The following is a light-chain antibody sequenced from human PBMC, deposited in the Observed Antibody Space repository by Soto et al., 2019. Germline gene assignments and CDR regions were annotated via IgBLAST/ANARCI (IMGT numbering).Light chain of an antibody. CDR1: QSGSSSY. V-gene: IGKV3-20*01. J-gene: IGKJ2*01. CDR2: GAS. CDR3: QQYGTSPYT. Sequence: EIVLTQSPGTLSLSPGERATLSCRASQSGSSSYLAWYQQKPGQAPRLLLYGASSMATGIPDRFSGSGSGTDFTLTISRLEPEDFAVYYCQQYGTSPYTFCQGTKLESK.